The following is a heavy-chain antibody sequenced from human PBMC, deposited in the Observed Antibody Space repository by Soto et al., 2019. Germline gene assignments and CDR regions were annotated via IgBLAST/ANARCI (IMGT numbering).Heavy chain of an antibody. CDR1: GGTFSSYA. V-gene: IGHV1-69*12. D-gene: IGHD5-12*01. CDR2: IIPIFGTA. CDR3: ARAEMATKGLNYYFDY. Sequence: QVQLVQSGAEVKKPGSSVKVSCKASGGTFSSYAISWVRQAPGQGLEWMGGIIPIFGTANYAQKFQGRVTITADESTSTAYMELSSLRSEDTAVYYCARAEMATKGLNYYFDYWGQGTLVTVSS. J-gene: IGHJ4*02.